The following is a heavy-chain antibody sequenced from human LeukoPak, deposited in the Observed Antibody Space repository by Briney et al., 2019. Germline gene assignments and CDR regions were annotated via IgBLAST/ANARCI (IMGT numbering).Heavy chain of an antibody. J-gene: IGHJ4*02. D-gene: IGHD2/OR15-2a*01. CDR2: ISHDVKTT. V-gene: IGHV3-30*04. CDR1: GFSFSDSV. Sequence: PGKSLRLSCVASGFSFSDSVIHWVRQAPGKGLEWVAVISHDVKTTYYADSAKGRFTISRDNSKNTVYLQMNSLRAEDTAVYYCASFYETYWGRGTLVTVSS. CDR3: ASFYETY.